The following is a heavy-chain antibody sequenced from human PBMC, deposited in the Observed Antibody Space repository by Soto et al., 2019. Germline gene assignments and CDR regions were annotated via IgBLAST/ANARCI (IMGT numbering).Heavy chain of an antibody. CDR3: ARDAPIYGSGRDGMDV. D-gene: IGHD3-10*01. CDR1: GFTFSSYA. Sequence: QVQLVESGGGVVQPGRSLRLSCAASGFTFSSYAMHWVRQAPGKGLEWVAVISYDGSNKYYADSVKGRFNISRDNSKNTLYLQMNSLGAEDTAVYYGARDAPIYGSGRDGMDVWGQGTTVTVSS. CDR2: ISYDGSNK. J-gene: IGHJ6*02. V-gene: IGHV3-30-3*01.